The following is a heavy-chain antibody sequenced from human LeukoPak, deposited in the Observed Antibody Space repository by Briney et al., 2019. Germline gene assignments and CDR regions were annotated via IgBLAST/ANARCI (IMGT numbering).Heavy chain of an antibody. V-gene: IGHV4-39*01. CDR3: ARHYSPSYCNGGCYRFDS. CDR2: IYYTGST. CDR1: GGSVSSNGYY. J-gene: IGHJ4*02. D-gene: IGHD2-21*02. Sequence: SETLSLTCTVSGGSVSSNGYYCAWIRQPPGKGLEWIGSIYYTGSTYYNAPFESRVTISADTSKSQFSLKLNSVTAADTAVYFCARHYSPSYCNGGCYRFDSWGQGTLVTVSS.